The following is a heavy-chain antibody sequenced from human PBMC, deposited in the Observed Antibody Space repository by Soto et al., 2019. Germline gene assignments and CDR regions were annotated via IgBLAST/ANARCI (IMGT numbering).Heavy chain of an antibody. D-gene: IGHD3-9*01. CDR3: ARGDYFDRRFDF. CDR1: GFTFSNDW. V-gene: IGHV3-7*03. J-gene: IGHJ4*02. CDR2: IKQDGSEK. Sequence: GGSLRLSCVASGFTFSNDWMILVRQAPGKGLEWVATIKQDGSEKYYVDSVKGRFTVSRDNTKNSLYLQMKSLRAEDTAVYYCARGDYFDRRFDFWGQGAMVTVSS.